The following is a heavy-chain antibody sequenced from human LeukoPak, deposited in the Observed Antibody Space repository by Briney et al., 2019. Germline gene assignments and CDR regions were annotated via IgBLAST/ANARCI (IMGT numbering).Heavy chain of an antibody. CDR1: GGSFSGYY. V-gene: IGHV4-34*01. Sequence: PSETLSLTCAVYGGSFSGYYWTWIRQPPGKGLEWIGEINHSGSTNYNPSLKSRVTISVDTSKNQFSLNLNSVTAADMAVYYCARGSGGGWYSVDYWGQGTLVTVSS. D-gene: IGHD2-21*02. J-gene: IGHJ4*02. CDR2: INHSGST. CDR3: ARGSGGGWYSVDY.